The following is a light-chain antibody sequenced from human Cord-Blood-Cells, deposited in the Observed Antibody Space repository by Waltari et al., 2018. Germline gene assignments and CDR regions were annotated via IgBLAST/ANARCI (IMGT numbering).Light chain of an antibody. CDR1: QSVSSSY. J-gene: IGKJ2*03. Sequence: EIVLTQSPGTLSLSPGERATLSCRASQSVSSSYLAWYQQKPGQAPRLLIDGASSRATGIADRFSGSGSGTDFTLTISRLEPEDVAVYYCQQYGSSPYSFGQGTKLEIK. CDR2: GAS. CDR3: QQYGSSPYS. V-gene: IGKV3-20*01.